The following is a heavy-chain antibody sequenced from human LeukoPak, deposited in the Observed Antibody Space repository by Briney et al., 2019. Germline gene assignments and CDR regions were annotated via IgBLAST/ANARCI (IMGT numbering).Heavy chain of an antibody. CDR2: INPNSGGT. Sequence: ASVKVSCRASGYTFTGYHIHWVRQAPGQGLEWMGWINPNSGGTNYAQKFQGRVTMTRDTSISTAYMELSRLRSDDTAVYYCARATIYYYYYMDVWGKGTTVTVSS. CDR1: GYTFTGYH. D-gene: IGHD2-2*01. J-gene: IGHJ6*03. V-gene: IGHV1-2*02. CDR3: ARATIYYYYYMDV.